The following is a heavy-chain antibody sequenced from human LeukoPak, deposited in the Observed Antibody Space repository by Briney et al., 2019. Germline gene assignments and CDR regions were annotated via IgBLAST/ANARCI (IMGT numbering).Heavy chain of an antibody. CDR1: GGSIRSHY. V-gene: IGHV4-59*11. CDR2: IYYSWST. D-gene: IGHD6-13*01. J-gene: IGHJ4*02. CDR3: ARQGIAAASFDY. Sequence: PSETLSLTLTVCGGSIRSHYWSWIRQPPGKGLEWMGYIYYSWSTNYNPSLKSRVTISVDTSKNQFSLKLSSVTAGDTAVYYCARQGIAAASFDYWGQGTLVTVCS.